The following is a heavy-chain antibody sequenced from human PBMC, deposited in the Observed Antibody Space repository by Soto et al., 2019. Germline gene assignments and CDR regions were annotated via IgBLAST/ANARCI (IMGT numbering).Heavy chain of an antibody. CDR1: GGTFSSYA. J-gene: IGHJ4*02. CDR3: ARAQTYYYDSSGYSPFDY. CDR2: IIPIFGTA. D-gene: IGHD3-22*01. V-gene: IGHV1-69*13. Sequence: GASVKVSCKASGGTFSSYAISWVRQAPGQGLEWMGGIIPIFGTANYAQKFQGRVTITADESTSTAYMELSSLRSEDTAVYYCARAQTYYYDSSGYSPFDYWGQGTLVTVSS.